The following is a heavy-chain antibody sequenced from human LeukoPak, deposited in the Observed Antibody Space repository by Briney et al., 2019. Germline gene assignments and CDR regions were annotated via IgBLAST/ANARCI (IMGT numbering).Heavy chain of an antibody. Sequence: SGTLSLTCTVSGGSISSFYWSWIRQPPGKGLEWIGFISYRGSTNYNPSLKSRVTISLDTSKKQFSLKLSSVTAADTAVFYCAGGDSSGWTDFDYWGQGTLVTVSS. V-gene: IGHV4-59*08. J-gene: IGHJ4*02. CDR2: ISYRGST. CDR3: AGGDSSGWTDFDY. D-gene: IGHD6-19*01. CDR1: GGSISSFY.